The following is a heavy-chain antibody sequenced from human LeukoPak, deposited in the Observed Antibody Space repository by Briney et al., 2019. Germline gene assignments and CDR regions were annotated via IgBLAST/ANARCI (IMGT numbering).Heavy chain of an antibody. CDR2: IYYSGST. CDR3: ARDPDYDFWSGYYDY. J-gene: IGHJ4*02. CDR1: GGSISSSSYY. D-gene: IGHD3-3*01. V-gene: IGHV4-39*07. Sequence: SETLSLTRTVSGGSISSSSYYWGWIRQPPGKGLEWIGSIYYSGSTNYNPSLKSRVTISVDTSKNQFSLKLSSVTAADTAVYYCARDPDYDFWSGYYDYWGQGTLVTVSS.